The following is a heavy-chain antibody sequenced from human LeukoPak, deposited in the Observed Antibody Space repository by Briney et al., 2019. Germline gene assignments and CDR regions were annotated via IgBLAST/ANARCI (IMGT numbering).Heavy chain of an antibody. Sequence: PSETLSLTCTDPGGSITSSYWIWIPHPPGKGLEWIGFIHHSGSINYTPSLPCRATMSVDTSKNQFSLRLGSVTAAGTAVYYCASYKRMTGYYTVDYWGQGTLVTVSS. CDR2: IHHSGSI. V-gene: IGHV4-59*01. CDR1: GGSITSSY. D-gene: IGHD3/OR15-3a*01. J-gene: IGHJ4*02. CDR3: ASYKRMTGYYTVDY.